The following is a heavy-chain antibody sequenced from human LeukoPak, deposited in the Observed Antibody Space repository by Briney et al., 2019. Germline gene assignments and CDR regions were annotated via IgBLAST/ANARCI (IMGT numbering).Heavy chain of an antibody. J-gene: IGHJ4*02. Sequence: PSETLSLTCAVYGGSFSGYYWSWIRQPPGKGLEWIGEINHSGSTNYNPSLKSRVTISVDTSKNQFSLKLSSVTDADTAVYYCARERRYCSSTSCYGILYFDYWGQGTLVTVSS. CDR3: ARERRYCSSTSCYGILYFDY. D-gene: IGHD2-2*01. CDR2: INHSGST. V-gene: IGHV4-34*01. CDR1: GGSFSGYY.